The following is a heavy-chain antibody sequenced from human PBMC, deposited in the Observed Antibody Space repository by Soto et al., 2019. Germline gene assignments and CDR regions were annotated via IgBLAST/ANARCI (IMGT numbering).Heavy chain of an antibody. CDR1: RFNFNIYG. V-gene: IGHV3-30*03. Sequence: PGGSLRLSCAASRFNFNIYGMHWVRQAPGTGLEWVAVVSYDGSNEYYADSVKGRFTISRDNSRNTLYLEMNSLRPEDTAAYYCARDMSMAVPGRGEYYYYYGMDIWGRGTTVTVSS. CDR2: VSYDGSNE. D-gene: IGHD6-19*01. CDR3: ARDMSMAVPGRGEYYYYYGMDI. J-gene: IGHJ6*02.